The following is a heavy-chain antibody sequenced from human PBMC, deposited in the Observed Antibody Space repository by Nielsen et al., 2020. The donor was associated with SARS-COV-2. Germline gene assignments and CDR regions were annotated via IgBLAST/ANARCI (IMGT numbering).Heavy chain of an antibody. V-gene: IGHV3-23*01. CDR1: GFTFSSYA. D-gene: IGHD2-2*01. Sequence: WGSLTLSCAVSGFTFSSYAMSWVRQAPGQGLEWVSAISGSGGSTYYADPVKGRFTISRDNSKNTLYLQMNSLRAEDRAVYYCAKDKCQLLNYGMDVWGQGTTVTVSS. CDR3: AKDKCQLLNYGMDV. CDR2: ISGSGGST. J-gene: IGHJ6*02.